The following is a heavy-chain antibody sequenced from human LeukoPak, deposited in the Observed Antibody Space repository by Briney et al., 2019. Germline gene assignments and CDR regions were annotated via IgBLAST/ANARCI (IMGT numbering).Heavy chain of an antibody. CDR1: GFTFSSYA. CDR3: ANRASGSGTSLYYFDY. D-gene: IGHD3-10*01. CDR2: ISNSGGST. V-gene: IGHV3-23*01. Sequence: GGSLRLSCAASGFTFSSYAMSWVRQAPGKGLEWVSVISNSGGSTFYADSVKGRFTISRDNSKNTLYLQMNSLRAEDTAVYYCANRASGSGTSLYYFDYWGQGTLVTVSS. J-gene: IGHJ4*02.